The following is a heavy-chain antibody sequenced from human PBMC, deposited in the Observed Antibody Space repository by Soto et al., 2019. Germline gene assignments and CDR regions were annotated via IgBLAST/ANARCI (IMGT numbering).Heavy chain of an antibody. V-gene: IGHV1-18*01. CDR3: ARGYYSGSGRPTPGGMDV. CDR1: GYTFTNYD. J-gene: IGHJ6*02. Sequence: QVHLVQSGAEVKKPGASVKVSCKASGYTFTNYDINWVRQAPGQGLEWMGWISTYTGNTNYAQKLQGRVTMTTDTSPSTAYMELRSLRSDDTAVYYCARGYYSGSGRPTPGGMDVWGQGTTVTVSS. D-gene: IGHD3-10*01. CDR2: ISTYTGNT.